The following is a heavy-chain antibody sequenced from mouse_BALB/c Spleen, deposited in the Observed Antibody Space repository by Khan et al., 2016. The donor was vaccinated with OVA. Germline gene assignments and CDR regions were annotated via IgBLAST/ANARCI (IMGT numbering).Heavy chain of an antibody. CDR3: ASTYAK. J-gene: IGHJ2*01. CDR1: GYTFTSYT. Sequence: QVQLQQSGAELARPGASVQMSCKASGYTFTSYTMHWVKQRPGQGLEWMGYINPSSGYSKYKQKFKDMATLTADKYYSTAYMQQSSLTSEDSAVSCVASTYAKWGQGTTLTVSS. V-gene: IGHV1-4*01. CDR2: INPSSGYS.